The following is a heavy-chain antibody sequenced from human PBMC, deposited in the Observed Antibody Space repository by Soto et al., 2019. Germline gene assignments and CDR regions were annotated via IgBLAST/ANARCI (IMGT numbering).Heavy chain of an antibody. J-gene: IGHJ6*02. CDR1: GFNFNSYT. V-gene: IGHV3-21*01. CDR2: ISSSGYI. D-gene: IGHD2-15*01. Sequence: GGSLRLSCAASGFNFNSYTINWVRQAPGKRLEWLSSISSSGYIFSTDSVRCRFTISRDNAKNSVYLQINSLRAEDTAVYFCARDCSGGSCYPGMDVWGQGTTVTVSS. CDR3: ARDCSGGSCYPGMDV.